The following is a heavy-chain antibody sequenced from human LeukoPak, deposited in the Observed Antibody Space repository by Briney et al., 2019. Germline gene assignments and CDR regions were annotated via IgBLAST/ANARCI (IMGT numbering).Heavy chain of an antibody. CDR3: ARSIGVVGATYRKHFDY. V-gene: IGHV4-34*01. Sequence: SETLSLTCAVYGGSFSGYYWSRIRQPPGKGLEWIGEINHSGSTNYNPSLKSRVTISVDTSKNQFSLKLSSVTAADTAVYYCARSIGVVGATYRKHFDYWGQGTLVTVSS. J-gene: IGHJ4*02. D-gene: IGHD1-26*01. CDR1: GGSFSGYY. CDR2: INHSGST.